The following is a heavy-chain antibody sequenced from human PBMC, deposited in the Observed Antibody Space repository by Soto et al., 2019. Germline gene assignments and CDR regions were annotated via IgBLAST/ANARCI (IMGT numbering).Heavy chain of an antibody. D-gene: IGHD6-6*01. CDR2: VFPGDSDT. Sequence: GESLKISCRGSGYSFTSYWIGWVRQMPGQGLEWMGIVFPGDSDTRYSPSFQGQVTISADKSINTAYLQWSGLRASDTAMYYCARHYSTSSPDYWGQGTLVTVSS. J-gene: IGHJ4*02. CDR3: ARHYSTSSPDY. V-gene: IGHV5-51*01. CDR1: GYSFTSYW.